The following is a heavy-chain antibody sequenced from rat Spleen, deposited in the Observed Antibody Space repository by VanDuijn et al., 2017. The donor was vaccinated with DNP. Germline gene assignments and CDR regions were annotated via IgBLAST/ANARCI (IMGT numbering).Heavy chain of an antibody. J-gene: IGHJ2*01. CDR3: ARLLPRNFFDY. CDR1: GFIFSDYA. D-gene: IGHD1-4*01. Sequence: EVQLVESGGGLVRPGNSLRLSCAASGFIFSDYAMAWVRQSPKMGLEWVATIIYDGTRTYYPDSVKGRFTISRDNAKSSLYLQMDSLRSEDTATYYCARLLPRNFFDYWGQGVMVTVSS. V-gene: IGHV5-17*01. CDR2: IIYDGTRT.